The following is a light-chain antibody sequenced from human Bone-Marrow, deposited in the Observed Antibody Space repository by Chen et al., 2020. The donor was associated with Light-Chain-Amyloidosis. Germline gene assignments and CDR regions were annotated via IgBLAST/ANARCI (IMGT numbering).Light chain of an antibody. Sequence: QSVVTQPPSVSAIPGQRVTISWSGTSSNIGGNYVDWYQQVPGTAPKLLFYRNDHRPSGVPDRFSASKSGASASLAISGLRSEDEADYYCASWDDRLSAVLFGGGTRLTVL. CDR2: RND. V-gene: IGLV1-47*01. J-gene: IGLJ2*01. CDR1: SSNIGGNY. CDR3: ASWDDRLSAVL.